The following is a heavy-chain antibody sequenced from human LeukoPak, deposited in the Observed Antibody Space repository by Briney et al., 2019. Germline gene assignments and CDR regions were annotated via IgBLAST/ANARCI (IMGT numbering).Heavy chain of an antibody. CDR2: IWHDGGTK. V-gene: IGHV3-33*01. CDR3: ARDHSGSYSWILHYGLDV. J-gene: IGHJ6*02. Sequence: PGRSLRLSCAASGFTFNTYGMYWVRQAPGKGLEWVALIWHDGGTKYYGDSVQGRFTISRDNSKNTLYLEMNSLRAEDTAVCYCARDHSGSYSWILHYGLDVWGQGTTVTVSS. CDR1: GFTFNTYG. D-gene: IGHD1-26*01.